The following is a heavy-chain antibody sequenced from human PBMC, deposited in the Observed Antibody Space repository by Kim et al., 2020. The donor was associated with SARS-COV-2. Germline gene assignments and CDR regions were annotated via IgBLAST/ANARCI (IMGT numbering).Heavy chain of an antibody. J-gene: IGHJ4*02. CDR1: GGSISNYY. CDR2: IYFSGST. Sequence: SETLSLTCTVSGGSISNYYWSWIRQPPGKGLEWIGYIYFSGSTNYNPSLKSRVTISVDTSKNQFSLKLSSVTAADTAVYYCARKGSYSDYWGQGTLVTVSS. V-gene: IGHV4-59*13. CDR3: ARKGSYSDY.